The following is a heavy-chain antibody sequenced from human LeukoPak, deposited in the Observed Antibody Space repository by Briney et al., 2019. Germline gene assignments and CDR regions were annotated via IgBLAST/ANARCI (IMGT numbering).Heavy chain of an antibody. V-gene: IGHV4-38-2*02. CDR2: INHSGST. CDR3: AGDIASGSVKYYFDS. CDR1: GYSISSGYY. J-gene: IGHJ4*02. D-gene: IGHD3-10*01. Sequence: SETLSLTCTVSGYSISSGYYWSWIRQPPGKGLEWIGEINHSGSTEYNPSLKSRVTISLDTSKNQFSLKLRSVTAADTAVYCCAGDIASGSVKYYFDSWGQGTLVTVSS.